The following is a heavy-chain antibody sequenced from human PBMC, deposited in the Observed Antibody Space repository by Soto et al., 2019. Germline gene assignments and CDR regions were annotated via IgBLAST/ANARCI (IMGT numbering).Heavy chain of an antibody. CDR3: AHQQEQYYYDSSGYFFDY. CDR1: GFSLSTSGVG. CDR2: IYWDDDK. V-gene: IGHV2-5*02. J-gene: IGHJ4*02. D-gene: IGHD3-22*01. Sequence: SGPTLVNPTQTLTLTCTFSGFSLSTSGVGVGWIRQPPGKALEWLALIYWDDDKRYSPSLKSRPTITKDTSKNQVVLTMTNMDPVDTATYYCAHQQEQYYYDSSGYFFDYWGQGTLVTVSS.